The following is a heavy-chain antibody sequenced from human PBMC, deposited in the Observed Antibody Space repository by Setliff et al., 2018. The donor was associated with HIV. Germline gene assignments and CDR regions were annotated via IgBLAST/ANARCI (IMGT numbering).Heavy chain of an antibody. Sequence: ASVKVSCKASGYTSTSFSLHWVRQAPGQGLEWMGIINPSGDVIRYAQKFQGRVTMTRDTSTSTVYMDLSSLRSEDTAVYHCASPSFGDVDYYYGMDVWGQGTKVTV. D-gene: IGHD3-10*01. J-gene: IGHJ6*02. CDR1: GYTSTSFS. CDR2: INPSGDVI. V-gene: IGHV1-46*01. CDR3: ASPSFGDVDYYYGMDV.